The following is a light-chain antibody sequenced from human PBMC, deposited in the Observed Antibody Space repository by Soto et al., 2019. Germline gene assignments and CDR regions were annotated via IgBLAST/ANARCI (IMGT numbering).Light chain of an antibody. Sequence: EIVLTQSPATLSLSPGERAALSCRASQGVGRFLAWYQQKPGQAPRLLIYDASNRATGIPARFSGSGSGTDFTLALNNLEPVDFAVYYCQQRGGWPLTFGGGTKVEIK. CDR2: DAS. CDR1: QGVGRF. V-gene: IGKV3-11*01. J-gene: IGKJ4*01. CDR3: QQRGGWPLT.